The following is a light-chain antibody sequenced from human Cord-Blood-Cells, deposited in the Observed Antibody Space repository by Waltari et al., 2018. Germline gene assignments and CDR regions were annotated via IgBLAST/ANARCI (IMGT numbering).Light chain of an antibody. Sequence: DIVLTQPPATLTLSPGERATLSCRASQSVSSYLAWYQQKPGQAPRLLIYDASNRATGIPDRFSGSGSGTDFTLTISSLEPEDFAVYYCQQHSNWPPTFGQGTKVEIK. CDR3: QQHSNWPPT. CDR1: QSVSSY. CDR2: DAS. J-gene: IGKJ1*01. V-gene: IGKV3-11*01.